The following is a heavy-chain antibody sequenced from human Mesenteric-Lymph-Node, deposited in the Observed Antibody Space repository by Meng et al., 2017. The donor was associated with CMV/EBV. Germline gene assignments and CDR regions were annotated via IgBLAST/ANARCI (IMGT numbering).Heavy chain of an antibody. CDR3: ARRSRDGYNFDY. CDR2: LYSGGNS. D-gene: IGHD5-24*01. Sequence: GESLKISCAASGFSVSNNYMTWVRQAPGKGLEWVSVLYSGGNSYYTVSVKGRFIISRDNSKNTLYLQMSSLRAEDTAVYYCARRSRDGYNFDYWGQGTLVTVSS. V-gene: IGHV3-66*02. CDR1: GFSVSNNY. J-gene: IGHJ4*02.